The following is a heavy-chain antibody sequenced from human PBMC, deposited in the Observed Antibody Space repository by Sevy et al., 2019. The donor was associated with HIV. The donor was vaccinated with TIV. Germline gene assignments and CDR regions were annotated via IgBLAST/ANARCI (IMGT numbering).Heavy chain of an antibody. CDR3: ARVGVGSEGFGEFFDY. CDR1: GYTFTGYY. CDR2: INPNSGGT. Sequence: ASVKVSCKASGYTFTGYYMHWVRQAPGQGLEWMGWINPNSGGTNYAQKFQGRVTMTRDTSISTAYMELSRLRSDDTAVYYWARVGVGSEGFGEFFDYWGQGTLVTVSS. J-gene: IGHJ4*02. V-gene: IGHV1-2*02. D-gene: IGHD3-10*01.